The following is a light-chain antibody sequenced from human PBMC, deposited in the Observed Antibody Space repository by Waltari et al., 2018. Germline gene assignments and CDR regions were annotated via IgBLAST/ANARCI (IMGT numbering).Light chain of an antibody. Sequence: ETVLTQSPGTLALSPGERDTLSCRASQSIGSSLAWYQHIPGQAPRLLFYDASNRATGIPARFSGSGSGTDFTLTISSLEPEDFAVYYCQQRINWPRTFGQGTKVEIK. CDR3: QQRINWPRT. CDR1: QSIGSS. V-gene: IGKV3-11*01. J-gene: IGKJ1*01. CDR2: DAS.